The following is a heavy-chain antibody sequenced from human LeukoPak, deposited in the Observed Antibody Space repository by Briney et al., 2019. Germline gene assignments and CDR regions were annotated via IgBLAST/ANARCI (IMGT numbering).Heavy chain of an antibody. CDR2: IYSSGST. J-gene: IGHJ4*02. V-gene: IGHV4-59*05. CDR3: ARIVVADFDY. D-gene: IGHD3-22*01. Sequence: GSLRLSCAASGFTFSSYWMSWVRQAPGKGLEWIGGIYSSGSTYYNPSLKSRVTVSVDTSKNQFSLKLSSVTAADTAVYYCARIVVADFDYWGQGTLVTVSS. CDR1: GFTFSSYW.